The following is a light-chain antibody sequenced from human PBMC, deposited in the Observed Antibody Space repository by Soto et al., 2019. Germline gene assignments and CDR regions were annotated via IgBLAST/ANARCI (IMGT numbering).Light chain of an antibody. Sequence: QSALTQPASVSGSPGQSITISCTGTINDVGGYDFVSWYQHHPGKAPKLMIFEVSNRPSGVSNRFPGSKSGNTASLTISGLQDEDEADYYCTSYTTTSPYVFGTGTKVTVL. J-gene: IGLJ1*01. CDR3: TSYTTTSPYV. CDR1: INDVGGYDF. V-gene: IGLV2-14*01. CDR2: EVS.